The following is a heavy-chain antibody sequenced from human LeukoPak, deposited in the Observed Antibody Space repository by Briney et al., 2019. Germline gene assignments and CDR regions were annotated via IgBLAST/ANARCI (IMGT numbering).Heavy chain of an antibody. V-gene: IGHV4-34*01. Sequence: SETLSLTCAVYGGSFSGYCWSWIRQPPGKGLEWIGEINHSGSTNYNPPLKSRVTISVDTSKNQFSLKLSSVTAADTAVYCCARGRIYVVVVPAAIRRHYYYMDVWGKGTTVTVSS. CDR1: GGSFSGYC. D-gene: IGHD2-2*01. J-gene: IGHJ6*03. CDR2: INHSGST. CDR3: ARGRIYVVVVPAAIRRHYYYMDV.